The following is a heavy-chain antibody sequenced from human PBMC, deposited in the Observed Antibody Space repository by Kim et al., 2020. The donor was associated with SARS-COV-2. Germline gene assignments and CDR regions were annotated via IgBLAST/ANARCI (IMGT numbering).Heavy chain of an antibody. CDR3: ARDWITMIVGGTFDI. J-gene: IGHJ3*02. Sequence: PSLKRGVTISVDTSKTQFSLKLSSVTAADTAVYYCARDWITMIVGGTFDIWGQGTMVTVSS. D-gene: IGHD3-22*01. V-gene: IGHV4-39*07.